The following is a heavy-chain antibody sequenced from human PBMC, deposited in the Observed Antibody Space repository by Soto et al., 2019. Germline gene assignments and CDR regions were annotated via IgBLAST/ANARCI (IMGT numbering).Heavy chain of an antibody. Sequence: QVQLVQSGAEVKKPGASVKVSCKASGYTFPSYGISWVRQAPGQGLEWMGWISAYNGNTNYAQKLQGRVTMTTDTSTRTAYMELRSLRSDDTAVYYCEREGITMVRGVMGKGCDYWGQGTLVTVSS. J-gene: IGHJ4*02. CDR3: EREGITMVRGVMGKGCDY. CDR1: GYTFPSYG. D-gene: IGHD3-10*01. V-gene: IGHV1-18*04. CDR2: ISAYNGNT.